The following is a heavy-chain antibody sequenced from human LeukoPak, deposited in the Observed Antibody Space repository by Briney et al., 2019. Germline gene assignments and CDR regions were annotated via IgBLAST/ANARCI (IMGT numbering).Heavy chain of an antibody. J-gene: IGHJ4*02. CDR2: IYSGGTT. V-gene: IGHV3-53*01. D-gene: IGHD6-19*01. Sequence: GGSLRLSCAASGFTVSKNYMSWVRQAPGKGLEWVSIIYSGGTTYYADSVKGRFTISRDNSKTTLYLQMNSLRAEDTAVYYCARSLAGMYSTGWDYWGQGTLVTVSS. CDR1: GFTVSKNY. CDR3: ARSLAGMYSTGWDY.